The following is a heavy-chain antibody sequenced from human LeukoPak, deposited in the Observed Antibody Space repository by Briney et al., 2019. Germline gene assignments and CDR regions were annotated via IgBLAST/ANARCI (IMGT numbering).Heavy chain of an antibody. D-gene: IGHD3-3*01. J-gene: IGHJ5*02. CDR3: ARDPLVEGPSQSTIFGVVPGGYNWFDP. CDR2: ISAYNGNT. V-gene: IGHV1-18*01. CDR1: GYTFTSYG. Sequence: ASVKVSCKASGYTFTSYGISWVRQAPGQGLEWMGWISAYNGNTNYAQKLQGRVTMTTDTSTSTAYMELRSLRSDDTAVYYCARDPLVEGPSQSTIFGVVPGGYNWFDPWGQGTLVTVSS.